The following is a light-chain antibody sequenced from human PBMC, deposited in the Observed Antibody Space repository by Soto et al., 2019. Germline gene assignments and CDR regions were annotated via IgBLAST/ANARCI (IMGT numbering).Light chain of an antibody. CDR3: SSFTGSSYV. V-gene: IGLV2-14*03. CDR1: SSDVGNNNY. Sequence: QSVLTQPASVSGSPGQSITISCTGTSSDVGNNNYVSWCQHNPGRAPKVMICDVTNRPSGVSNRFSGSKSGNTASLTISGLQAEDEADYYCSSFTGSSYVFGTGTKLTVL. CDR2: DVT. J-gene: IGLJ1*01.